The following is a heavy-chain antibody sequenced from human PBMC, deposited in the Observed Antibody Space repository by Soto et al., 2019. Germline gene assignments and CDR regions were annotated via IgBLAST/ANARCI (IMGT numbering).Heavy chain of an antibody. Sequence: EVQLLESGGGLVQPGGSLRLSCAASGFTFSSYAMSWVRQAPGKGLEWVSAISGSGGSTYYADSVKGRFTISRENSKNTLYLQMNSLRAEDTAVYYCAKRPGWVVTPFILYYWGQGTLVTVSS. V-gene: IGHV3-23*01. J-gene: IGHJ4*02. CDR3: AKRPGWVVTPFILYY. D-gene: IGHD2-15*01. CDR2: ISGSGGST. CDR1: GFTFSSYA.